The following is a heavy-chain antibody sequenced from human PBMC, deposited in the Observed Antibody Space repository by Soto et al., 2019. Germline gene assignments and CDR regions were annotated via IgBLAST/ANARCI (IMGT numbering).Heavy chain of an antibody. Sequence: QVQLVQSGAEVKKPGSSVKVSCKASGGTFSSYAISWVRQAPGQGLEWMGGIIPIFGTANYAQKFQGRVTITADEFTSTAYIELSSRGSEETAVYYCARESGGDMGEYYFDCRGQGNLVTVSS. CDR2: IIPIFGTA. CDR3: ARESGGDMGEYYFDC. V-gene: IGHV1-69*01. D-gene: IGHD3-16*01. CDR1: GGTFSSYA. J-gene: IGHJ4*02.